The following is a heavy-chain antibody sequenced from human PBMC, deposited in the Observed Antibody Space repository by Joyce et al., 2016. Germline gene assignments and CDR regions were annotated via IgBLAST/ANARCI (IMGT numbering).Heavy chain of an antibody. D-gene: IGHD1-7*01. CDR2: IYPDDSDT. CDR3: ANTPVPGSTGWNYYFDL. Sequence: EVQLVQSGPEVKKPGESLKISCEGSGFSFTKYWSGWVRQMPGKGLEWVGVIYPDDSDTRYSPSFQGQVTISADKSLNTAYLQWNSLRASDTAIYYCANTPVPGSTGWNYYFDLWGRGTLVTVSS. CDR1: GFSFTKYW. V-gene: IGHV5-51*01. J-gene: IGHJ2*01.